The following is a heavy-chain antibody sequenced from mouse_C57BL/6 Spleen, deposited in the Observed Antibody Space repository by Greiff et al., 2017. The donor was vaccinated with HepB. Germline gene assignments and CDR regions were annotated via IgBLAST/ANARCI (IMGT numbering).Heavy chain of an antibody. CDR2: IDPNSGGT. D-gene: IGHD1-1*01. Sequence: QQSCKASGYTFTSYWMHWVKQRPGRGLEWIGRIDPNSGGTKYNEKFKSKATLTVDKPSSTAYMQLSSLTSEDSAVYYCARPPYYYGRFYWYFDVWGTGTTVTVSS. CDR3: ARPPYYYGRFYWYFDV. J-gene: IGHJ1*03. V-gene: IGHV1-72*01. CDR1: GYTFTSYW.